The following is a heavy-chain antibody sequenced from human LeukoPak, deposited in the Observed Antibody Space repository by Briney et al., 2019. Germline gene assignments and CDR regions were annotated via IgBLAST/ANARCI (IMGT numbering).Heavy chain of an antibody. CDR1: GYTFTSYG. CDR3: ARDTPIQFSSSSHYYYGMDV. CDR2: ISAYNGNT. J-gene: IGHJ6*02. Sequence: ASVKVSCKASGYTFTSYGISWVRQAPGQGLEWMAWISAYNGNTNYAQKLQGRVTMTTDTSTSTAYMELRSLRSDDTAVYYCARDTPIQFSSSSHYYYGMDVWGQGTTVTVSS. V-gene: IGHV1-18*01. D-gene: IGHD6-6*01.